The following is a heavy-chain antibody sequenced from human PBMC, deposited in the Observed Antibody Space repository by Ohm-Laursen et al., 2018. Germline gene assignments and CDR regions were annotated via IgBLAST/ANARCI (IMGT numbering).Heavy chain of an antibody. CDR1: GFTFSSYW. CDR3: TKARVRFDY. CDR2: IKEDGSQK. J-gene: IGHJ4*02. V-gene: IGHV3-7*03. Sequence: SLRLSCAASGFTFSSYWMTWVRQAPGKELEWVANIKEDGSQKNYVDSVKGRFTISRDNANNFLYLQMNSLRAEDTAIYYCTKARVRFDYWGQGTLVTVSS.